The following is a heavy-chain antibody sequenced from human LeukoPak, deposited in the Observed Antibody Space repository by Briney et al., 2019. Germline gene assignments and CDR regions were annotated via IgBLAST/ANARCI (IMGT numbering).Heavy chain of an antibody. D-gene: IGHD5-12*01. CDR1: GFTFSSYE. CDR2: IYTGGST. Sequence: GGSLRLSCAASGFTFSSYEMNWVRQAPGKGLEWVSVIYTGGSTHYADSVKGRFTISRDNSKNTLYLQMNSLRAEDTAVYYCARRGSGYDDPVDYWGQGTLVTVSS. CDR3: ARRGSGYDDPVDY. V-gene: IGHV3-66*01. J-gene: IGHJ4*02.